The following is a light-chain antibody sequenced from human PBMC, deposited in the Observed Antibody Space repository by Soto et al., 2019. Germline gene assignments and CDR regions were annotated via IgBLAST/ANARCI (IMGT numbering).Light chain of an antibody. V-gene: IGKV1-5*03. J-gene: IGKJ4*01. Sequence: DIQMTQSPSTLSASVGDKVTITCRASQSISSWLAWYQQKPGKAPNLLIYKASKLESGVPSRFSGTGFGTEFRLTISSLQPDDFATYYCQQYKTYSSFGGGTTVDIK. CDR2: KAS. CDR1: QSISSW. CDR3: QQYKTYSS.